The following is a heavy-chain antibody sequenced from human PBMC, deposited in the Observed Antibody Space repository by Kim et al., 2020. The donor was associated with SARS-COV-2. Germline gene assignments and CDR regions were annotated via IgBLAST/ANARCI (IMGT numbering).Heavy chain of an antibody. J-gene: IGHJ4*02. D-gene: IGHD6-6*01. CDR2: IYYSGST. V-gene: IGHV4-39*01. CDR1: GGSISSSSYY. CDR3: ARLGLAPLHRFDIAARSFDY. Sequence: SETLSLTCTVSGGSISSSSYYWGWIRQPPGKGLEWIGSIYYSGSTYYNPSLKSRVTISVDTSKNQFSLKLSSVTAADTAVYYCARLGLAPLHRFDIAARSFDYWGQGTLVTVSS.